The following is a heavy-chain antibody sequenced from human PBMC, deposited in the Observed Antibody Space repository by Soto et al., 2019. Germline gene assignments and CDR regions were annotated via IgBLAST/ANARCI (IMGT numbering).Heavy chain of an antibody. Sequence: ASVKVSCKASGGTFSSYAISWVRQAPGQGLEWMGWINPNSGGTNYAQKFQGWVTMTRDTSISTAYMELSRLRSDDTAVYYCARGWDYYDSSGYYYYYYGMDVWGQGTTVTVSS. J-gene: IGHJ6*02. V-gene: IGHV1-2*04. CDR3: ARGWDYYDSSGYYYYYYGMDV. CDR1: GGTFSSYA. D-gene: IGHD3-22*01. CDR2: INPNSGGT.